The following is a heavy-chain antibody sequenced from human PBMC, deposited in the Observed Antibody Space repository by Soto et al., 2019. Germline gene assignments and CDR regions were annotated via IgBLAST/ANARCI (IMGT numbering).Heavy chain of an antibody. CDR2: INPSGGST. J-gene: IGHJ4*02. CDR1: GYTFTSYY. V-gene: IGHV1-46*01. D-gene: IGHD3-22*01. CDR3: ARDSRSGDSSGRLDY. Sequence: ASVKVSCKXSGYTFTSYYMHWVRQAPGQGLEWMGIINPSGGSTSYAQKFQGRVTMTRDTSTSTVYMELSSLRSEDTAVYYCARDSRSGDSSGRLDYWGQGTLVTVSS.